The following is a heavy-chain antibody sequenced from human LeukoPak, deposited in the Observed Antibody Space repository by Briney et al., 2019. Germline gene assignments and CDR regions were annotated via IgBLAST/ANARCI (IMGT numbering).Heavy chain of an antibody. CDR3: ARNHDDYYYGMDV. D-gene: IGHD1-14*01. V-gene: IGHV3-15*01. CDR2: IKSKTDGGTT. Sequence: GGSLRLSCAASGFTFSNAWMSWVRQAPGKGLEWVGRIKSKTDGGTTDYAAPVKGRFTISRDNSKNTLYLQMNSLRAEDTAVYYCARNHDDYYYGMDVWGQGTTVTVSS. CDR1: GFTFSNAW. J-gene: IGHJ6*02.